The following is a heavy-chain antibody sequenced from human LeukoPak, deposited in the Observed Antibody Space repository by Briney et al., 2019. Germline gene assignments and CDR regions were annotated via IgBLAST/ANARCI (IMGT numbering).Heavy chain of an antibody. V-gene: IGHV3-33*01. Sequence: GGSLRLSCVASRFDFNNYDLDWVRQAPGKGLEWVAFIKFHGHETFYADSVEGRFTFSRDNSRNTVYLQMNSLRSEDTAVYYCARRPRVSGGNSVGADFVIWGQRTMVTVSS. CDR1: RFDFNNYD. D-gene: IGHD4-23*01. J-gene: IGHJ3*02. CDR3: ARRPRVSGGNSVGADFVI. CDR2: IKFHGHET.